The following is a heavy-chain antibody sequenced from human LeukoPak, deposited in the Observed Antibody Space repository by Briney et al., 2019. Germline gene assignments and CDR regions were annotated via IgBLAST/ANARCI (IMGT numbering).Heavy chain of an antibody. CDR3: ARAPGYTPAYGMDV. V-gene: IGHV3-33*01. CDR1: GFTFSSYG. J-gene: IGHJ6*04. Sequence: GGSPRLSCAASGFTFSSYGMHWVRQAPGKGLEWVAVIWYDGSNKYYADSVKGRFTISRDNSKNTLYLQMNSLRAEDTAVYYCARAPGYTPAYGMDVWGKGTTVTVSS. CDR2: IWYDGSNK. D-gene: IGHD6-13*01.